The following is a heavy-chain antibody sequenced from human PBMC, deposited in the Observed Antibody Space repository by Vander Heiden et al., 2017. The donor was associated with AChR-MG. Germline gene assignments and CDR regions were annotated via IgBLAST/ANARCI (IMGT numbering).Heavy chain of an antibody. CDR2: ISYDGSYR. J-gene: IGHJ4*02. D-gene: IGHD6-6*01. CDR3: AKVVRGYSSSLEY. V-gene: IGHV3-30*18. CDR1: GFTFSAYA. Sequence: QVHLVESGGGVVQPGRSLTLSCAVSGFTFSAYAMHWVRQPPGKGLEWVALISYDGSYRSYAASVKGRFTISRDNSNNTLYMLMNTLRPEDTAIYYCAKVVRGYSSSLEYWGQGTLVTVSS.